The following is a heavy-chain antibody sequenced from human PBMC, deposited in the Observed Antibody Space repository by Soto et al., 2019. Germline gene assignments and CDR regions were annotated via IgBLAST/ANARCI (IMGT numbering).Heavy chain of an antibody. CDR3: ARDHYDILTGQPDAFDI. Sequence: SETLSLTCTVSGGSISSYYWSWIRQPPGKGLEWIGYIYYSGSTNYNPSLKSRVTISVDTSKNQFSLKLSSVTAADTAVYYCARDHYDILTGQPDAFDIWGQGTMVTVSS. D-gene: IGHD3-9*01. CDR1: GGSISSYY. J-gene: IGHJ3*02. CDR2: IYYSGST. V-gene: IGHV4-59*01.